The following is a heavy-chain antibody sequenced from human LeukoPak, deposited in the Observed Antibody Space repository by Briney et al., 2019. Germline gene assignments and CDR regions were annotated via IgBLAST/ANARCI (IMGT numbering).Heavy chain of an antibody. J-gene: IGHJ4*02. CDR2: IYYSGST. Sequence: SETLSLTCAVYGGSFSGYYWGWIRQPPGKGLEWIGSIYYSGSTYYNPSLKSRVTISVDTSNNKFSLKLSSVTAADTAVYYCARGLKTFYDILTGYYKGVAYFDYWGQGTLVTVSS. V-gene: IGHV4-34*01. CDR3: ARGLKTFYDILTGYYKGVAYFDY. CDR1: GGSFSGYY. D-gene: IGHD3-9*01.